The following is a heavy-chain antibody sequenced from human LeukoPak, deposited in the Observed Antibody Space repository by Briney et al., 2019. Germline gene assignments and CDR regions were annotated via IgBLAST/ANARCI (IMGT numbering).Heavy chain of an antibody. CDR3: AKDRYYYDSSGYYPY. D-gene: IGHD3-22*01. Sequence: GGSLRLSCAASGFTFSSYAMSWVRQAPGKGLEWVSAISGSGGSQYYADSVKGRFTISRDNSKNTLYLQMNSLRAEDTAVYYCAKDRYYYDSSGYYPYWGQGTLVTVSS. V-gene: IGHV3-23*01. CDR1: GFTFSSYA. J-gene: IGHJ4*02. CDR2: ISGSGGSQ.